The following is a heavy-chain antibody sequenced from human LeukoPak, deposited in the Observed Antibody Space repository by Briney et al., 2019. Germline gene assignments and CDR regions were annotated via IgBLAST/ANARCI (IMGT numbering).Heavy chain of an antibody. CDR3: ARIFDS. CDR2: IFYTGNT. Sequence: SETLSLTCTISGGSVTTSDYYWGWIRQPPWKGLEWFGAIFYTGNTNYNPALRRRVTISLDTSRTLFSLKLTSVTAADTAVYYCARIFDSWGQGTLVTVSS. J-gene: IGHJ4*02. CDR1: GGSVTTSDYY. V-gene: IGHV4-39*07.